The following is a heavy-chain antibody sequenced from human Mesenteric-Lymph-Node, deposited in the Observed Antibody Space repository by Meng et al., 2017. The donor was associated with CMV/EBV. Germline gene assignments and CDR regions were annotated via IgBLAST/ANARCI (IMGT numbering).Heavy chain of an antibody. V-gene: IGHV3-7*01. Sequence: GESLKISCAASGFIFSNYWMSWVRRAPGKGLEWVANIKQDGSDNYYVDSVKGRFTISRDNAKNLLYLQMSSLRAEDTAVYYCVRYYYDSSSFYRPFDYWGQGTLVTVSS. J-gene: IGHJ4*02. CDR1: GFIFSNYW. D-gene: IGHD3-22*01. CDR3: VRYYYDSSSFYRPFDY. CDR2: IKQDGSDN.